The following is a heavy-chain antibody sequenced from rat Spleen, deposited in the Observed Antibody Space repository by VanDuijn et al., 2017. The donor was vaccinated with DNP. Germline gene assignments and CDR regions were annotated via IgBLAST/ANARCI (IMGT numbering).Heavy chain of an antibody. CDR1: GFTFRDHY. J-gene: IGHJ3*01. CDR2: IAYDGSRT. Sequence: EVQLVDSGGGLVQPGGSLKLSCTASGFTFRDHYMAWVRQAPMKGLEWVATIAYDGSRTYYRNSVKGRFTFSRDNAKGTLYLQMDSLRSEDTATYYCATGVYGGYEDWFAYWGQGTLVTVSS. V-gene: IGHV5S10*01. CDR3: ATGVYGGYEDWFAY. D-gene: IGHD1-11*01.